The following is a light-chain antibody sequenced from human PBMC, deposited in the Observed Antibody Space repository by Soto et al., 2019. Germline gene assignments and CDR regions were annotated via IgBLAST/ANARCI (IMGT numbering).Light chain of an antibody. CDR3: AAWDDSLNGLVV. Sequence: QSVLTQPPSASGTPGQRVTISCSGSRSNIGTNTVNWYQHLPGTAPQLLIYSDNQRPSGVPDRFSGSKSGTSASLAISGLHSEDEADYYCAAWDDSLNGLVVFGGGTKLTVL. CDR1: RSNIGTNT. J-gene: IGLJ2*01. CDR2: SDN. V-gene: IGLV1-44*01.